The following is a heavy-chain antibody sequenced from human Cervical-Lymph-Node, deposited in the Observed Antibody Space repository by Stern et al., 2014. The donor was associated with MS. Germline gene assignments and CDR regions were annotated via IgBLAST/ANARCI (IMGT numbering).Heavy chain of an antibody. CDR3: ARDPKYSNYGMDV. Sequence: VQMGESGAEVKKPGSSEKVYCKASGDNFSSYAISWVRQAPGQGLERMGGIIPIFGTANYAQKYQGRATITADDTMSTAYMELSSLRSEDTAVYYCARDPKYSNYGMDVWGQGTTVTVSS. J-gene: IGHJ6*02. D-gene: IGHD4-11*01. CDR1: GDNFSSYA. V-gene: IGHV1-69*01. CDR2: IIPIFGTA.